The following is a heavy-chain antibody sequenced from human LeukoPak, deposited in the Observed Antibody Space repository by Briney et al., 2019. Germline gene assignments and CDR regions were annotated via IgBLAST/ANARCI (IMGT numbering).Heavy chain of an antibody. CDR3: ARHSLDTMIVVVTEFDY. CDR2: IYYSGST. D-gene: IGHD3-22*01. Sequence: PSETLSLTCIVSAGSISSSSYYWGWIRQPPGKGLEWIGSIYYSGSTYYNPSLKSRVTISVDTSKNQFSLKLSSVTAADTAVYYCARHSLDTMIVVVTEFDYWGQGTLVTVSS. V-gene: IGHV4-39*01. CDR1: AGSISSSSYY. J-gene: IGHJ4*02.